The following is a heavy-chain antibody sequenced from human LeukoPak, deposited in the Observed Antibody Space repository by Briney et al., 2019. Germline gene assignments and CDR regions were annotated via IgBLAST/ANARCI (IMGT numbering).Heavy chain of an antibody. CDR1: GGSISSGGYS. V-gene: IGHV4-30-2*01. CDR2: IYHSGST. D-gene: IGHD4-17*01. J-gene: IGHJ4*02. CDR3: ARAGDYGDYGY. Sequence: PSQTLSLTCAVSGGSISSGGYSWSWIRQPPGKGLEWIGYIYHSGSTYYNPSLKSRVTISVDRSKNQFSLKLSSVTAADTAVYYCARAGDYGDYGYWGQGTLVTVSS.